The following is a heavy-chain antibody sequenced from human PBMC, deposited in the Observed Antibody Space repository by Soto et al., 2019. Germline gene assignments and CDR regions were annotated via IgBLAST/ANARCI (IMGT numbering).Heavy chain of an antibody. D-gene: IGHD3-3*01. CDR2: IIPIFGTA. V-gene: IGHV1-69*13. CDR3: ARVGRHSAIFVVVPPDYYYYGMDV. Sequence: GASVKVSCKASGGTFSSYAISWVRQAPGQGLEWMGGIIPIFGTANYAQKFQGRVTITADESTSTAYMELSSLRSEDTAVYYCARVGRHSAIFVVVPPDYYYYGMDVWGQGTTVTVSS. J-gene: IGHJ6*02. CDR1: GGTFSSYA.